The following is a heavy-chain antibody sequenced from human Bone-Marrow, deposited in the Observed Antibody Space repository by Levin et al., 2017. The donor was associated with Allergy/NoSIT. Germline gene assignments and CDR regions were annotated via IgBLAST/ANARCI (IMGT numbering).Heavy chain of an antibody. CDR3: ARGRGYSSGWYAVWFDP. Sequence: ASVKVSCKASGYTFTSYDINWVRQATGQGLEWMGWMNPNSGNTGYAQKFQGRVTMTRNTSISTAYMELSSLRSEDTAVYYCARGRGYSSGWYAVWFDPWGQGTLVTVSS. CDR1: GYTFTSYD. CDR2: MNPNSGNT. J-gene: IGHJ5*02. D-gene: IGHD6-19*01. V-gene: IGHV1-8*01.